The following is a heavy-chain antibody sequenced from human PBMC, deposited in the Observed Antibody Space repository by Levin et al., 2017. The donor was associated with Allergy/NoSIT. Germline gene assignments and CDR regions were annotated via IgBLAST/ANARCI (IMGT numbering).Heavy chain of an antibody. CDR1: GGSIGNFF. J-gene: IGHJ4*02. CDR3: ARAWNYDQPSSD. D-gene: IGHD1-7*01. CDR2: IYYTGIT. V-gene: IGHV4-59*01. Sequence: SETLSLTCTVSGGSIGNFFWSWIRQPPGKGLEWIGYIYYTGITNYNPSLESRVTMSLDTSKNQFSLKLTSVTAADTAVYYCARAWNYDQPSSDWGQGILVTVSS.